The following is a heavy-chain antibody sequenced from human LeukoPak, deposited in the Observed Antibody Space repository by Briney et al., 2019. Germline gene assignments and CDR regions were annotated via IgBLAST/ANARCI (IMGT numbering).Heavy chain of an antibody. CDR3: ARVLTPLTGDRSEDWYFDL. J-gene: IGHJ2*01. Sequence: SETLSLTCTVSGGSISSYYWSWIRQPPGKGLEWIGYIYYSGSTNYNPSLKSRVTISVDTSKNQFSLKLSSVTAADTAVYYCARVLTPLTGDRSEDWYFDLWGRGTLVTVSP. V-gene: IGHV4-59*01. CDR1: GGSISSYY. D-gene: IGHD7-27*01. CDR2: IYYSGST.